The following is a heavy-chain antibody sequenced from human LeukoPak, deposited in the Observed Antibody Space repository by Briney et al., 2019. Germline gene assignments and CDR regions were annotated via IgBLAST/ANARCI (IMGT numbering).Heavy chain of an antibody. J-gene: IGHJ4*02. Sequence: GGSLRLSCTASKFTFSNYGMQWVRQAPGKGLEWVAVVSSDGGTKYYADSVKGRFTISRDNSRNTMYLQMNSLRAEGTAVYYCASNYGGWGQGTLITVSS. D-gene: IGHD4-11*01. CDR2: VSSDGGTK. CDR1: KFTFSNYG. V-gene: IGHV3-30*03. CDR3: ASNYGG.